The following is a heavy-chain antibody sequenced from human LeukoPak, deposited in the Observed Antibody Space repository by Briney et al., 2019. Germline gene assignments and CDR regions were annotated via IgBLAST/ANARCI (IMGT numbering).Heavy chain of an antibody. V-gene: IGHV3-23*01. CDR3: AKGELWDSSGYDAFDI. CDR1: GFTFSSYG. J-gene: IGHJ3*02. D-gene: IGHD3-22*01. CDR2: ISSSGGNT. Sequence: GGSLGLSCAASGFTFSSYGMHWVRQAPGKGLEWVSAISSSGGNTYYADSVKGRFTISRDSSKNTLYLQMNSLRAEDTAVYYCAKGELWDSSGYDAFDIWGQGTMVTVSS.